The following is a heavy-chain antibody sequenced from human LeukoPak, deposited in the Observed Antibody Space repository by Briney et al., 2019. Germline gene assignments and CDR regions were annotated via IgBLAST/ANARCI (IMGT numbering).Heavy chain of an antibody. J-gene: IGHJ3*02. CDR1: GYTFTKYG. CDR3: ARESGSDALDI. Sequence: ASVKVSCKASGYTFTKYGVSWVRQAPGQGLEWMGWISAYNGDIKYAQRGKGRVTMTTDTSTSTVYMELRSLRSDDTAVYYCARESGSDALDIWGQGTMVTVSS. V-gene: IGHV1-18*01. CDR2: ISAYNGDI.